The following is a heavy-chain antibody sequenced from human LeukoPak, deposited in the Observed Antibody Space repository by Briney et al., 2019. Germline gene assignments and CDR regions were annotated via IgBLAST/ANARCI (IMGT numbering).Heavy chain of an antibody. Sequence: PSQTLSLTCTVSGGSISSGGYYWSWIRQHPGKGLEWIGYIYYSGSTYYNPSLKNRVTISVDTSNNQFSLKLNSVTAADTAVYYCTRDSGSWTVDYWGQGALVTVSS. CDR2: IYYSGST. CDR1: GGSISSGGYY. CDR3: TRDSGSWTVDY. J-gene: IGHJ4*02. V-gene: IGHV4-31*03. D-gene: IGHD1-26*01.